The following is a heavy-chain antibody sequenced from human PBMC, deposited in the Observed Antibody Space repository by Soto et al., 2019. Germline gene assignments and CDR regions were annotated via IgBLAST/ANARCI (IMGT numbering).Heavy chain of an antibody. CDR1: GGTFSSYA. V-gene: IGHV1-69*05. J-gene: IGHJ4*02. Sequence: SVKVSCKASGGTFSSYAISWVRQAPGQGLEWMGGIIPIFGTANYAQKFQGRVTISRDNSKNTLYLQMNSLRAEDTAVYYCASTLVGRSHWGQGTLVTVSS. CDR2: IIPIFGTA. CDR3: ASTLVGRSH. D-gene: IGHD1-26*01.